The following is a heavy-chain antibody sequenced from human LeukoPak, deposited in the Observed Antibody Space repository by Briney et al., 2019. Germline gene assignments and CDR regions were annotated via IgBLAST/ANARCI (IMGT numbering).Heavy chain of an antibody. CDR2: IDYSGST. V-gene: IGHV4-59*01. D-gene: IGHD2-8*01. CDR1: GGSISGFY. Sequence: SETLSLTCTVSGGSISGFYWTWIRQPPGKGLEWIGNIDYSGSTNYHPSLKSRVTISVDTSKKLLSLKLSSVTAADTAVYYCARGYYNFDSWGQGTLVTVSS. CDR3: ARGYYNFDS. J-gene: IGHJ4*02.